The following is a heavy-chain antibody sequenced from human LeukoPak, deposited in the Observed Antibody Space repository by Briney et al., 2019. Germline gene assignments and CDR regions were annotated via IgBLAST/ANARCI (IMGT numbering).Heavy chain of an antibody. J-gene: IGHJ3*02. CDR1: GGSFSGYY. CDR3: ARGLIPHAFDI. D-gene: IGHD2-21*01. Sequence: SETLSLTCAVYGGSFSGYYWSWIRQPPGKGLEWIGEINHSGSTNYNPSLKRRVTISVDTSKNQFSLKLSSVTAADTAVYYCARGLIPHAFDIWGQGTMVTVSS. CDR2: INHSGST. V-gene: IGHV4-34*01.